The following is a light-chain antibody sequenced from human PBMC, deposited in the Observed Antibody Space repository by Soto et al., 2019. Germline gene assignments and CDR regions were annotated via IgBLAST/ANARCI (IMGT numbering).Light chain of an antibody. CDR3: QQRNNWPIT. CDR1: HSISRT. CDR2: DAS. V-gene: IGKV3-11*01. J-gene: IGKJ5*01. Sequence: EMVLTECPYTLSVSPGERASLSCRASHSISRTLAWYQQKSGQPPRLLIYDASNRATGIAARFSGSGSGTDFTLTINSLEPEDFAVYYCQQRNNWPITFGQGTRLE.